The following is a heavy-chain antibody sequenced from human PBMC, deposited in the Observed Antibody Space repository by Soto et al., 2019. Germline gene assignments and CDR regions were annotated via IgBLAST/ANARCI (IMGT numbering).Heavy chain of an antibody. Sequence: PGGSLRLSCAASGLTFSNFWMNWVRQAPGKGLEWVGRIKSKTTGGTIEYAAPLKGRCTISRDDSQDTVFLEMNNLQIEDTAVYYCATTGGSSWPPYWGQGTLVTVSS. CDR3: ATTGGSSWPPY. J-gene: IGHJ4*02. V-gene: IGHV3-15*07. D-gene: IGHD6-13*01. CDR1: GLTFSNFW. CDR2: IKSKTTGGTI.